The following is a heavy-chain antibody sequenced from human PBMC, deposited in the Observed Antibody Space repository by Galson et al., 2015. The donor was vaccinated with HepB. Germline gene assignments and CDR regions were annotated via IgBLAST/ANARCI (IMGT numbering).Heavy chain of an antibody. V-gene: IGHV3-21*01. J-gene: IGHJ6*02. CDR2: ISRGSGHDI. CDR1: GFTFSGYT. Sequence: SLRLSCAGSGFTFSGYTMSWVRQAPGKGLQWVASISRGSGHDIFYRESVKGRFTISRDNAKNSLYLQMNSLRVEDTGVYYCASESPDLWGQGTTVTVSS. CDR3: ASESPDL.